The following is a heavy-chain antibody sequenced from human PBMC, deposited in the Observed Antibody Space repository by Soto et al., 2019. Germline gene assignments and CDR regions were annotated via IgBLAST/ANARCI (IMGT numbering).Heavy chain of an antibody. V-gene: IGHV3-33*01. Sequence: WWSLRLSCSASGFTFSSYGMHWVRQAPGKGLEWVAVIWYDGSNKYYADSVKGRFTISRDNSKNTLYLQMNSLRAEDTAVYYCARDQDLYCSGGSCYSVDYYYGMDVWGQGTTVTVSS. CDR1: GFTFSSYG. D-gene: IGHD2-15*01. J-gene: IGHJ6*02. CDR3: ARDQDLYCSGGSCYSVDYYYGMDV. CDR2: IWYDGSNK.